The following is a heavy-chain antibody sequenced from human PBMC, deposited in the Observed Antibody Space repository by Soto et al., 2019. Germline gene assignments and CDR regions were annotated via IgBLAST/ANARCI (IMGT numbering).Heavy chain of an antibody. CDR2: ITGSGGST. J-gene: IGHJ4*02. D-gene: IGHD3-10*01. V-gene: IGHV3-23*01. Sequence: VQLLESGGGLVQPGGSLRLSCTASGIIFSTFAMSWVRQAPGKGLEWVSGITGSGGSTNYADSVKGRFTISRDNSKDTLYLQMNSLRAEDTAIYYCALVTITRIRGEPPAHWGQGTLVTVSA. CDR3: ALVTITRIRGEPPAH. CDR1: GIIFSTFA.